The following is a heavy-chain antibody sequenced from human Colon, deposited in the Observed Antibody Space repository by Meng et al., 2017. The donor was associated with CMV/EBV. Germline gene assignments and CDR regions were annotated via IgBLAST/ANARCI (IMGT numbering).Heavy chain of an antibody. D-gene: IGHD1-26*01. J-gene: IGHJ4*02. CDR2: INPNSGGT. Sequence: QVQLVHSGAEVKKPGASVKVSCKASGYTFTGYFMYWVRQAPGQGLEWMGSINPNSGGTNYAQKFQGRVTMTRDTSINTAYMELSRLRSDDTAVYYCATVSGGDFDYWGQGTLVTVSS. CDR3: ATVSGGDFDY. V-gene: IGHV1-2*02. CDR1: GYTFTGYF.